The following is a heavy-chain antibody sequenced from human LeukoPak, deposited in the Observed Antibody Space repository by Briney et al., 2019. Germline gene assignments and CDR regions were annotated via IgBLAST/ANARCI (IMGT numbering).Heavy chain of an antibody. CDR2: ISSSGGST. Sequence: GGSLRLSCAASGFTFSSYAMSWVRQAPGKGLEWISAISSSGGSTYYADSVKGRFTISRDNSKNALYLQMNSLRAEDTAIYYCAKRTGSSTTQVDYWGQGTLVSVSS. CDR3: AKRTGSSTTQVDY. CDR1: GFTFSSYA. V-gene: IGHV3-23*01. J-gene: IGHJ4*02. D-gene: IGHD2-2*01.